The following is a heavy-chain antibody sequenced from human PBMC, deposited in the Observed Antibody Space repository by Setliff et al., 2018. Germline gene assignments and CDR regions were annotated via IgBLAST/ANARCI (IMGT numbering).Heavy chain of an antibody. V-gene: IGHV5-51*01. CDR2: IYPGDSDT. D-gene: IGHD7-27*01. J-gene: IGHJ4*02. CDR1: GYDFSTYW. CDR3: ARQFSGDPFDY. Sequence: GESLKISCKGSGYDFSTYWIGWVRQMPGKGLEWMGIIYPGDSDTRYSPSFQGQVTISVDKSMSTTYLQWNSLKASDTAIYYCARQFSGDPFDYWGQGTLVTVSS.